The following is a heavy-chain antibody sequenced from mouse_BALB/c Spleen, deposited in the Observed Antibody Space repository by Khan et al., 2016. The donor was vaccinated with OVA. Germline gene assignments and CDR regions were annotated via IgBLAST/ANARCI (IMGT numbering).Heavy chain of an antibody. V-gene: IGHV14-3*02. CDR1: GFNIKDTY. D-gene: IGHD2-10*01. CDR3: IRGAYSGLFAY. CDR2: IDPANGDV. Sequence: VQLQQSGADFVKPGASVKLSCTASGFNIKDTYMHWINQRPQQGLVWIGRIDPANGDVKYDPKFQDKATIAADASSNTAYLQLSRLKSEDTTVYYCIRGAYSGLFAYWGQGTLVTVSA. J-gene: IGHJ3*01.